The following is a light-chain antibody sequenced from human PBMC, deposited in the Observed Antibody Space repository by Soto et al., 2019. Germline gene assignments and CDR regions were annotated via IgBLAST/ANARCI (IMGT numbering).Light chain of an antibody. V-gene: IGKV1-5*01. Sequence: DIQMTQSPSTLSASVGDRVTITCRASQSINNWLAWYQQKPGKAPKFLIYNASNLESGVPSRFSGSASGTEFTLTISSLQPDDFATYYCQQYDNYPLTLGGGTKVDI. CDR3: QQYDNYPLT. CDR2: NAS. CDR1: QSINNW. J-gene: IGKJ4*01.